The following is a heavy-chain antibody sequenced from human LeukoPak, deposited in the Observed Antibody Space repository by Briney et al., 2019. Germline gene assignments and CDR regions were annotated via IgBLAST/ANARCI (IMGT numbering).Heavy chain of an antibody. CDR2: INAGGGST. CDR1: GFTFSNYA. Sequence: YPGGSLRLSCAASGFTFSNYAMNWIRQAPGKGLEWVSTINAGGGSTYYADSVKGRFPISRDNSNNTLYLQMNSLRAEDTAVYYCARSASGPNGPSDYWGQGTLVTVSS. CDR3: ARSASGPNGPSDY. V-gene: IGHV3-23*01. J-gene: IGHJ4*02. D-gene: IGHD5-12*01.